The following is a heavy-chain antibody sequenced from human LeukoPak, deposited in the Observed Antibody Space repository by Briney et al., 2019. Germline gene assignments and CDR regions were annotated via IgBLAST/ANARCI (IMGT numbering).Heavy chain of an antibody. J-gene: IGHJ6*03. Sequence: ASVKGSCKASGYTFTGSYMHWVRQAPGQGLEWMGWINPNSVGTNYEQKFPGRVTMTRDTSISTAYTELRTLRSEHPAVYHCARSSRYYYYHLDAWGNGTPVTASS. V-gene: IGHV1-2*02. D-gene: IGHD6-13*01. CDR1: GYTFTGSY. CDR2: INPNSVGT. CDR3: ARSSRYYYYHLDA.